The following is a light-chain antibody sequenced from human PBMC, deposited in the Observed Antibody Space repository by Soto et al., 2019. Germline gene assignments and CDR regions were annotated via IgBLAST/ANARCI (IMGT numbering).Light chain of an antibody. Sequence: SALAQPASVSGSPGQSITISCTGTSSDVGAYNSVSWYQQHPGQAPQLMIYEVSNRPSGVSNRFSGSKSGNRASLTISGLQAEDETDYYCSSYTSTGAWVFGGGTKLTVL. CDR1: SSDVGAYNS. J-gene: IGLJ3*02. CDR2: EVS. V-gene: IGLV2-14*01. CDR3: SSYTSTGAWV.